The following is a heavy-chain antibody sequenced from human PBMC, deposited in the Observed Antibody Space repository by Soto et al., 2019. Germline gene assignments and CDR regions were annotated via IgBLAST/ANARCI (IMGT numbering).Heavy chain of an antibody. CDR3: ARDQRYCIGFNCYT. Sequence: GGSLRLSCAASGFTFSNYAMSWVRQAPGKGLEWVSSIVNSGGSTYYADSVKGRFTISRDNSKNTLYLQMNSLRAEDTAIYYCARDQRYCIGFNCYTWGQGALVTVSS. J-gene: IGHJ5*02. CDR1: GFTFSNYA. D-gene: IGHD2-15*01. V-gene: IGHV3-23*01. CDR2: IVNSGGST.